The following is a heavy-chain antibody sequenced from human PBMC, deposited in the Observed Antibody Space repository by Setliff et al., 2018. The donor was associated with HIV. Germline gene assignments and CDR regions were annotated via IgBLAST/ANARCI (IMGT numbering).Heavy chain of an antibody. CDR3: ARDLREVGGGSYADY. D-gene: IGHD1-26*01. CDR1: GVSVSSGGYY. CDR2: VYHTATT. J-gene: IGHJ4*02. V-gene: IGHV4-31*03. Sequence: SETLSLTCTVSGVSVSSGGYYWSWIRQHPGKGLEWIGYVYHTATTYFNPSLESRVTISMDTSKNQFSLKLTSVTAADTAVYYCARDLREVGGGSYADYWGQGTLVTVSS.